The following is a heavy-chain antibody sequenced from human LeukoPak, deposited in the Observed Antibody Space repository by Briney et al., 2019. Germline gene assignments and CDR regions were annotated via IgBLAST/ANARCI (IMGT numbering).Heavy chain of an antibody. J-gene: IGHJ4*02. Sequence: GGSLRLSCAASGFTFSSYSMNWVRQAPGKGLEWVSSFSSKSGSIYYADSVKGRFTISRDNAKNSLYLQVNSLRAEDTAVYYCARDTAMVGEAFDYWGQGTLVTVSS. D-gene: IGHD5-18*01. CDR3: ARDTAMVGEAFDY. CDR1: GFTFSSYS. CDR2: FSSKSGSI. V-gene: IGHV3-21*01.